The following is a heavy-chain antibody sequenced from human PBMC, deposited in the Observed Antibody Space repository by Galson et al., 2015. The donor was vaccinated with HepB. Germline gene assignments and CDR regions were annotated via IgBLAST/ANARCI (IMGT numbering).Heavy chain of an antibody. V-gene: IGHV3-48*02. Sequence: SLRLSCAASGFTFSSYSMNWVRQAPGKGLEWVSYISSSSSTIYYADSVKGRFTISRDNAKNSLYLQMNSLRDEDTAVYYCVCFVLPTPRGSYWVDPWGQGTLVTVSS. J-gene: IGHJ5*02. CDR1: GFTFSSYS. CDR2: ISSSSSTI. CDR3: VCFVLPTPRGSYWVDP. D-gene: IGHD1-26*01.